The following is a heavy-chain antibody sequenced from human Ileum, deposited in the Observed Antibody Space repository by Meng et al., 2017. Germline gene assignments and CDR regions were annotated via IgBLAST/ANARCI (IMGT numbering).Heavy chain of an antibody. CDR1: EFTFSSYE. Sequence: GESLKISCAASEFTFSSYEMNWVRQAPGKGLEWVSYISSTGRTIYYADSVKGRFTISRDNDKNSLYPQMNSLRAEDTAVYYCARGRITMILEYYGIDVWGQGNTVTGAS. CDR2: ISSTGRTI. D-gene: IGHD3-22*01. V-gene: IGHV3-48*03. J-gene: IGHJ6*01. CDR3: ARGRITMILEYYGIDV.